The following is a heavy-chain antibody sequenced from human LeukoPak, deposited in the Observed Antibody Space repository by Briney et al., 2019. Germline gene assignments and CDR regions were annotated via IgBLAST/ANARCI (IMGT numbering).Heavy chain of an antibody. J-gene: IGHJ4*02. Sequence: SVKVSCKASGGTFSSYAISWGRQAPEQGLDWMGGIIPIFGTANYAQKFQGRVTITADKSTSTAYMELSSLRSEDTAVYYCARDGDGYDSGLSYWGQGTLVTVSS. V-gene: IGHV1-69*06. CDR1: GGTFSSYA. D-gene: IGHD5-24*01. CDR2: IIPIFGTA. CDR3: ARDGDGYDSGLSY.